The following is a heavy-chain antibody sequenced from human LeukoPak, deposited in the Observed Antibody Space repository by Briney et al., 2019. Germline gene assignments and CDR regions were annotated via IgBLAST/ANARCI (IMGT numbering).Heavy chain of an antibody. CDR1: GFXXSSNY. CDR3: ARGAPHFDY. J-gene: IGHJ4*02. CDR2: IYSGGST. V-gene: IGHV3-53*01. Sequence: GGSLRLSCAASGFXXSSNYMXWVXXAPGXXLXWVSVIYSGGSTYYADSVKGRFTISRDNSKNTLYLQMNSLRAEDTAVYYCARGAPHFDYWGQGTLVTVSS.